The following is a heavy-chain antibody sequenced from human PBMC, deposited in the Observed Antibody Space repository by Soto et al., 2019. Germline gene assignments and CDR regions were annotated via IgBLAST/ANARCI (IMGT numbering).Heavy chain of an antibody. CDR3: ARPNQFITSSGISWFDP. D-gene: IGHD3-10*01. Sequence: EVQLVQSGADVKKPGESLKISCKGSGYSFIDYWIGWLRQMPGQGLEWMGIIYPRDSDTRYSPSIQVQVTISADKSISTAYLQWSSLKASDTAMYYCARPNQFITSSGISWFDPWGQGTLVTVSS. CDR2: IYPRDSDT. CDR1: GYSFIDYW. V-gene: IGHV5-51*01. J-gene: IGHJ5*02.